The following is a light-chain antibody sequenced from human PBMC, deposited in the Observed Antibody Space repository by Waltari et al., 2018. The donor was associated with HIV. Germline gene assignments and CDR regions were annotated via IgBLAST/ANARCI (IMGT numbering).Light chain of an antibody. CDR1: QGIGND. CDR3: LQDGSFPLT. J-gene: IGKJ3*01. V-gene: IGKV1-6*01. Sequence: AIQMTQSPSSLSASVRDRVTITCRASQGIGNDLGWYQQKSGRAPKVLIYAASSLQSGVPSRFSGSRSGTDFTLTISSLQPEDSATYYCLQDGSFPLTFGPGTKVDV. CDR2: AAS.